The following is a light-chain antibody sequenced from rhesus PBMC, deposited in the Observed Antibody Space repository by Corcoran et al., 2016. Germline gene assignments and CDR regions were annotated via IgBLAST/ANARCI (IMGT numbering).Light chain of an antibody. V-gene: IGKV1-94*01. CDR3: LQDSTTPYS. CDR1: QHIDKE. CDR2: AAS. Sequence: GDRVTVTCRASQHIDKELSWYQQKPGKAPTLLIYAASSLQTGVSSRFSGSGSGTDFTLTISSLQPEDVATFYCLQDSTTPYSFGQGTKVEIK. J-gene: IGKJ2*01.